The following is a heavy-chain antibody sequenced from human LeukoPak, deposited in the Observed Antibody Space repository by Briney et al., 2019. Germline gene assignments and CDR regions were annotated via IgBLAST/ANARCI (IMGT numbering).Heavy chain of an antibody. D-gene: IGHD6-13*01. CDR1: GYTFTSYG. V-gene: IGHV1-18*01. CDR2: ISAYTGNT. J-gene: IGHJ4*02. CDR3: ARAGAAAGTPFDY. Sequence: ASVKVSCKASGYTFTSYGINWVRQAPGQGLEWMGWISAYTGNTNSAQTFQGRVTMTTDTSTSTAYMELRSLRSDDTAVYYCARAGAAAGTPFDYWGQGTLVTVSS.